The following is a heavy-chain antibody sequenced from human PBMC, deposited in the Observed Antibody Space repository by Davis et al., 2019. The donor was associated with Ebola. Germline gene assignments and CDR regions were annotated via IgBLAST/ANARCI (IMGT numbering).Heavy chain of an antibody. CDR2: ISHSGST. Sequence: ESLKISCAASGFTFSSYWMSWVRQPPGKGLEWIGEISHSGSTSHNPSLKSRVTISVDTSKNQFSLKLTSVTAADTAVYFCARGLSGSPPPAAIFDYWGQGTLVTVSS. D-gene: IGHD2-2*01. CDR3: ARGLSGSPPPAAIFDY. CDR1: GFTFSSYW. V-gene: IGHV4-34*01. J-gene: IGHJ4*02.